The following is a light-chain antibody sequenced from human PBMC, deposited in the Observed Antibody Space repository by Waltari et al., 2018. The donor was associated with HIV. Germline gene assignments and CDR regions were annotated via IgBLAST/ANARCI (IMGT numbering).Light chain of an antibody. CDR3: QSYDSSLSGWV. Sequence: QSVLTQPPSVSGAPGQRVTISCSGSSSNIRSGYDVHWYQQLPGTAPKLLIYANSNRPSGVPDRFSGSKSGTSASLAITGLQAEDEADYYCQSYDSSLSGWVFGGGTKLTVL. CDR1: SSNIRSGYD. CDR2: ANS. V-gene: IGLV1-40*01. J-gene: IGLJ3*02.